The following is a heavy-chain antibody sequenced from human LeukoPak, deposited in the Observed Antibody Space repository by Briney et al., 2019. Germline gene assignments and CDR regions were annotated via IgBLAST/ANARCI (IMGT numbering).Heavy chain of an antibody. CDR1: GYTFTGYY. J-gene: IGHJ4*02. D-gene: IGHD3-9*01. CDR2: INPNSGGT. Sequence: ASVKVSCKASGYTFTGYYMHWVRQAPGQGLEWMGWINPNSGGTNYAQKFQGRVTMTRDTSISTAYMELSRLRSDDTAVYYCAREGILTGSPLDYWGQGTLVAVSS. V-gene: IGHV1-2*02. CDR3: AREGILTGSPLDY.